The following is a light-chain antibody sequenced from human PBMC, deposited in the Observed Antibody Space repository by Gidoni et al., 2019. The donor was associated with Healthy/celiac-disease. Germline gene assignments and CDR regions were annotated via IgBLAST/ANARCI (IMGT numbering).Light chain of an antibody. J-gene: IGKJ2*01. CDR1: LSLLHSDKKTY. V-gene: IGKV2D-29*01. CDR3: MQSIQLQYT. CDR2: EVS. Sequence: DPVMTQPQLSLSVTSGQTASSSCTTSLSLLHSDKKTYLYWYLQKPGQPPQLLIYEVSNRFSGGPDSFSGSGSGTEFTLKISRVAAEDVGVYYCMQSIQLQYTFGQGTKLEIK.